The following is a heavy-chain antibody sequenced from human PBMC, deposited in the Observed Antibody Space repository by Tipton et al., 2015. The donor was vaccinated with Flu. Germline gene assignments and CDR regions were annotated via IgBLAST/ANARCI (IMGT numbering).Heavy chain of an antibody. CDR1: GFTFGDYA. D-gene: IGHD6-19*01. Sequence: PLRLSCTASGFTFGDYAMSWFRQAPGKGLEWVGFIRSKAYGGTTEYAASVKGRFTISRDDSKSIAYLQMNSLKTEDTAVYYCTRDRGSGWYSKGYYFDYWGQGTLVTVSS. CDR3: TRDRGSGWYSKGYYFDY. J-gene: IGHJ4*02. V-gene: IGHV3-49*03. CDR2: IRSKAYGGTT.